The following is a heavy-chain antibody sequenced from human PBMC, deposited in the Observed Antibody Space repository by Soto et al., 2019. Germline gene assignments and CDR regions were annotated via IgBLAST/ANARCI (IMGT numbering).Heavy chain of an antibody. CDR3: AKPWVDMRSAYDY. CDR1: GFTFSSYG. J-gene: IGHJ4*02. V-gene: IGHV3-30*18. D-gene: IGHD5-12*01. CDR2: ISYDGSNK. Sequence: VQLVESGGGLVQPGGSLRLSCAASGFTFSSYGMHWVRQAPGKGLEWVAVISYDGSNKYYADSVKGRFTISRDNSKNTLYLQMNSLRAEDTAVYYCAKPWVDMRSAYDYWGQGTLVTVSS.